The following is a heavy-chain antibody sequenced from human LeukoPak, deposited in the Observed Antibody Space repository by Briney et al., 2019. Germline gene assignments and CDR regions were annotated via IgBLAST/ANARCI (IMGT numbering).Heavy chain of an antibody. V-gene: IGHV4-61*08. CDR2: IYYSGST. D-gene: IGHD1-26*01. Sequence: PSETLSLTCTVSGGSISSGGYYWSWIRQPPGKGLEWIGYIYYSGSTNYNPSLKSRVTISVDTSKNQFSLKLNSVTAADTAVYYCASTGVRVGPTHYYFDYWGQGTLVTVSS. J-gene: IGHJ4*02. CDR3: ASTGVRVGPTHYYFDY. CDR1: GGSISSGGYY.